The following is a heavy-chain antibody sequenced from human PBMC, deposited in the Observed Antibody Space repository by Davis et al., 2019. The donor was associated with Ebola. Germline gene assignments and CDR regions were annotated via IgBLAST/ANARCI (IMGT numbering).Heavy chain of an antibody. J-gene: IGHJ6*02. CDR2: MNPNSGNT. Sequence: ASVKVSCKASGYTFTGYYMHWVRQATGQGLEWMGWMNPNSGNTGYAQKFQGRVTMTRNTSISTAYMELSSLRSEDTAVYYCARRQGAMGVWGQGTTVTVSS. CDR1: GYTFTGYY. V-gene: IGHV1-8*02. D-gene: IGHD1-26*01. CDR3: ARRQGAMGV.